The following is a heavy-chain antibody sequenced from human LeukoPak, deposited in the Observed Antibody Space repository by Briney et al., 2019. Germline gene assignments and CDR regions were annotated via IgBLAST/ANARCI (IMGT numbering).Heavy chain of an antibody. Sequence: SETLSLTCTVSGGSISSNSDYWGWIRQPPGKGLEWIGYVYFTGSTNYNAALRSRVTISVDTSKNQFSLKPSSVTAADTAVYYCARGAPGYWGQGTLVTVSS. CDR2: VYFTGST. V-gene: IGHV4-39*07. CDR1: GGSISSNSDY. CDR3: ARGAPGY. J-gene: IGHJ4*02.